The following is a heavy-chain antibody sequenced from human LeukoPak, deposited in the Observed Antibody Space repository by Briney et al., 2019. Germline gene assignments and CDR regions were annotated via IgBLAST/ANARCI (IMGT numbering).Heavy chain of an antibody. CDR1: GSSISSSSYY. Sequence: PSETLSLTCTVFGSSISSSSYYWGWIRQPPGKGLEWIGSIYYSGSTYYNPSLKSRVTISVDTSKNQFSLKLSSVTAADTAVYYCASLGRRDGYNYNYWGQGTLVTVSS. V-gene: IGHV4-39*01. J-gene: IGHJ4*02. D-gene: IGHD5-24*01. CDR3: ASLGRRDGYNYNY. CDR2: IYYSGST.